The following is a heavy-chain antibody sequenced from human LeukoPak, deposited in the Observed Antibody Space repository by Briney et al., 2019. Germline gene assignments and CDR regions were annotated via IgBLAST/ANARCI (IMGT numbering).Heavy chain of an antibody. V-gene: IGHV4-34*01. Sequence: SETLSLTCAVYGGSFSGYYWSWIRQPPGKGLEWIGEINHSGSTNYNPSLKSRVTISVDTSKNQFSLKLSSVTAADAAVYYCARAGYSYGTGYYFDYWGQGALVTVSS. D-gene: IGHD5-18*01. CDR1: GGSFSGYY. CDR2: INHSGST. J-gene: IGHJ4*02. CDR3: ARAGYSYGTGYYFDY.